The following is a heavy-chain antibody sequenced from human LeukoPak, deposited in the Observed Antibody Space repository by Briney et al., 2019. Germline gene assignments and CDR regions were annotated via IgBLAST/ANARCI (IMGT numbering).Heavy chain of an antibody. CDR1: GGSISSYY. CDR3: ARDRAAGMEGRDWFDP. J-gene: IGHJ5*02. D-gene: IGHD6-13*01. Sequence: SETLSLTCTVSGGSISSYYWSWIRQPAGKGLEWIGRIYTSGSTNYNPSLKSRVTMSVDTSKNQFSLKLSSVTAADTAAYYCARDRAAGMEGRDWFDPWGQGTLVTVSS. CDR2: IYTSGST. V-gene: IGHV4-4*07.